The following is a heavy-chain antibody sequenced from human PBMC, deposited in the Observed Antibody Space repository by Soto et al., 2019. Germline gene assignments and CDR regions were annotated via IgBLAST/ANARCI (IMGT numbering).Heavy chain of an antibody. V-gene: IGHV4-59*01. CDR2: IYYSGST. D-gene: IGHD2-21*02. CDR3: ARDLGIGGNSYGWFDP. CDR1: GGSISSYY. J-gene: IGHJ5*02. Sequence: QVQLQESGPGLVKPSETLSLTCTVSGGSISSYYWSWIRQPPGKGLEWIGYIYYSGSTNYNPSLKSRVTISVDTSKNQCSLKLSAVTAADTAVYYCARDLGIGGNSYGWFDPWGQGTLVTVSS.